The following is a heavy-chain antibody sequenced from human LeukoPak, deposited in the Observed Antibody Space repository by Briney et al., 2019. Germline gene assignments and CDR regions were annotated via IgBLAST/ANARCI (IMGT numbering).Heavy chain of an antibody. Sequence: SETLSLTCTVSGGSISSSYWSWIRQPPGKGLEWIGEINHSGSTNYNPSLKSRVTISVDTSKNQFSLKLSSVTAADTAVYYCARGRYYYGSGSSFDYWGQGTLVTVSS. CDR3: ARGRYYYGSGSSFDY. CDR2: INHSGST. D-gene: IGHD3-10*01. J-gene: IGHJ4*02. CDR1: GGSISSSY. V-gene: IGHV4-34*01.